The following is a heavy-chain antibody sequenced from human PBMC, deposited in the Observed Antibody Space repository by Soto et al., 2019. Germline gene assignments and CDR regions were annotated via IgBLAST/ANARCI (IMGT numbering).Heavy chain of an antibody. V-gene: IGHV4-34*01. Sequence: QVQLQQWGAGLLKPSETLSLTCAVYGGSFSGYYWSWIRQPPGKGLEWIGEINHSGNTNYNPSLKSRVTISVDTSKSQFSLNLSSVTAADTAVYYCARVRIPGGDYYFDYWGPGTLVTVSS. J-gene: IGHJ4*02. CDR2: INHSGNT. CDR3: ARVRIPGGDYYFDY. CDR1: GGSFSGYY. D-gene: IGHD4-17*01.